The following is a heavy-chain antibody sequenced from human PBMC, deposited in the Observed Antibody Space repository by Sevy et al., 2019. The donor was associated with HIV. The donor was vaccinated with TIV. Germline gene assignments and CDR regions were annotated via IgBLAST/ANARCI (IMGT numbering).Heavy chain of an antibody. CDR1: GYTFTSYG. CDR2: ISAYNGNT. D-gene: IGHD5-12*01. CDR3: ARGRDGYNLGAFDY. V-gene: IGHV1-18*01. Sequence: ASVKVSCKASGYTFTSYGIIWVRQAPGQGLEWMGWISAYNGNTNYAQKLQGRVTMTTDTSTSTAYMELRSLRSDDTAVYYCARGRDGYNLGAFDYWGQGTLVTVSS. J-gene: IGHJ4*02.